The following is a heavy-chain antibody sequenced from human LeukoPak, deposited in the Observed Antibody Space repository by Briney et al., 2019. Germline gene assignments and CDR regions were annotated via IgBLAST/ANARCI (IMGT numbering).Heavy chain of an antibody. Sequence: ASVTVSFTASVYTFTTYAIHWVRQAPGQRLEWVGWINVGNANTKYSQKLQGRITITRDTSASTAYMELSTLTPVDTAVYYCARVPYYYDNNWFDPWGQGTLVTVSS. D-gene: IGHD3-22*01. CDR3: ARVPYYYDNNWFDP. CDR1: VYTFTTYA. V-gene: IGHV1-3*01. J-gene: IGHJ5*02. CDR2: INVGNANT.